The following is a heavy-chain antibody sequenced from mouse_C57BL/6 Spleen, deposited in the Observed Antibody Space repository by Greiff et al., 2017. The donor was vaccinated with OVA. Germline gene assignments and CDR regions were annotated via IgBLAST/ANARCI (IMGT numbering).Heavy chain of an antibody. V-gene: IGHV1-82*01. Sequence: VKLQESGPELVKPGASVKISCKASGYAFSSSWMNWVKQRPGKGLEWIGRIYPGDGDTNYNGKFKGKATLTADKSSSTAYMQLSSLTSEDSAVYFCARGGVYPWYFDVWGTGTTVTVSS. CDR3: ARGGVYPWYFDV. CDR1: GYAFSSSW. CDR2: IYPGDGDT. J-gene: IGHJ1*03.